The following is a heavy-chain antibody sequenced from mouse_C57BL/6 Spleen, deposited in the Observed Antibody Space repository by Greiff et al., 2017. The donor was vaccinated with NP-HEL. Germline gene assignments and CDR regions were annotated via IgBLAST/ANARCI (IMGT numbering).Heavy chain of an antibody. V-gene: IGHV1-52*01. CDR1: GYTFTSYW. CDR3: ARSPTYYYGSSYEDY. CDR2: IDPSDSET. D-gene: IGHD1-1*01. J-gene: IGHJ2*01. Sequence: VQLQQSGAELVRPGSSVKLSCKASGYTFTSYWMHWVKQRPIQGLEWIGNIDPSDSETHYNQKFKDKATLTVDKSSSTAYMQLSSLTSEDSAVYYCARSPTYYYGSSYEDYWGQGTTLTVSS.